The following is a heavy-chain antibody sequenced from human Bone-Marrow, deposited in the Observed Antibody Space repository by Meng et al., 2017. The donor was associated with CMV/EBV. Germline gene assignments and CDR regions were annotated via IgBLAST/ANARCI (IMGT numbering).Heavy chain of an antibody. CDR3: ARAKSSSGSLSVLGMDV. CDR1: GFTFSSYA. J-gene: IGHJ6*02. V-gene: IGHV3-30*04. CDR2: ISYDGSNK. D-gene: IGHD6-6*01. Sequence: GGSLRLSCAASGFTFSSYAMHWVRQAPGKGLEWVAVISYDGSNKYYADSVKGRFTISRDNSKNTLYLQMNSLRAGDTAVYYCARAKSSSGSLSVLGMDVWGQGTTVTVS.